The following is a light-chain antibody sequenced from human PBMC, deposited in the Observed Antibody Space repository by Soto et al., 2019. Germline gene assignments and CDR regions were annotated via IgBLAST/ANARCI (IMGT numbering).Light chain of an antibody. V-gene: IGLV2-8*01. J-gene: IGLJ2*01. CDR3: SSYAGSNNPVI. CDR2: EVS. CDR1: SSDVGGYNY. Sequence: QSALTQPPSASGSLGQSVTISCTGTSSDVGGYNYVSWYQQHPGKAPKFMIYEVSKRPSGVPDRFSGSKSGNTASLTVSGLQADDEADYYCSSYAGSNNPVIFGGGTKVTVL.